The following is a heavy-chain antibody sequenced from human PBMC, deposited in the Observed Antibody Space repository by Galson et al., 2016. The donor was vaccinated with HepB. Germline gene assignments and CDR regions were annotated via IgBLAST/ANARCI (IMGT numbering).Heavy chain of an antibody. D-gene: IGHD3-3*01. CDR1: GYTFTSFG. CDR2: INPYNGNT. J-gene: IGHJ4*02. Sequence: SVKVSCKASGYTFTSFGISWVRQAPGQGLEWMGWINPYNGNTNYAQKFQDRVTMTTDTSTSTAYMSLRSLTSDDAAVYYCARYRDFWSGYFDYGGQGTLVTVSS. CDR3: ARYRDFWSGYFDY. V-gene: IGHV1-18*04.